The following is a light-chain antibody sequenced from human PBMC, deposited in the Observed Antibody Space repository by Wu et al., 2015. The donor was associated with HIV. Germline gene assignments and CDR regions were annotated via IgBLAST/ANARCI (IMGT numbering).Light chain of an antibody. CDR1: QGISSF. J-gene: IGKJ1*01. Sequence: IQLTQSPSSLSASVGDRVTITCRASQGISSFLAWYQQKPGKAPTLLIYAASTLQSGVPSRFSGSGSGTDFTLTISSLQPEDFATYFCQQLHSYPRTFGQGTKVDIK. CDR2: AAS. V-gene: IGKV1-9*01. CDR3: QQLHSYPRT.